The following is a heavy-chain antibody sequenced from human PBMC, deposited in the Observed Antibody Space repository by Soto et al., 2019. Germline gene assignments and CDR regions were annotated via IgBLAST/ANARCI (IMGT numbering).Heavy chain of an antibody. V-gene: IGHV1-69*13. D-gene: IGHD4-17*01. J-gene: IGHJ6*02. CDR1: GGTFSSYS. CDR3: ATYGDYSTIYYYYGMDV. CDR2: IIPIFGTA. Sequence: SVKVSCKASGGTFSSYSISWVRQAPGQGLEWMGGIIPIFGTANYAQKFQGRVTITADESTSTAYMELSSLRSEDTAVYYCATYGDYSTIYYYYGMDVWGQGTTVTVSS.